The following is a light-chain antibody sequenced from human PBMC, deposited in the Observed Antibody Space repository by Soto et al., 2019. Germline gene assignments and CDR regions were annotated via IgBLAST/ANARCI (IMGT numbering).Light chain of an antibody. J-gene: IGKJ1*01. CDR3: QQYYSFPWT. V-gene: IGKV1-5*01. CDR2: DAS. CDR1: QDINKW. Sequence: IQMTQSPSTLSAAIGDRVTITCGASQDINKWIAWYQQKPGKAPKLLIYDASTLESGVPSRFSGSGFGTEVSLTISCLQSEDFATYYCQQYYSFPWTFGQGTKVDIK.